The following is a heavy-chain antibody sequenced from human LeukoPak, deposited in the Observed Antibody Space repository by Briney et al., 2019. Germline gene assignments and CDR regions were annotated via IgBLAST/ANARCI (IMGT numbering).Heavy chain of an antibody. CDR3: AGEGGNWFDP. J-gene: IGHJ5*02. D-gene: IGHD1-26*01. V-gene: IGHV4-59*01. CDR2: FYSRGNT. Sequence: SETLSLTRTVSGASINDYYWSWIRQPPGEGLEWIGYFYSRGNTKYNPSLKSRVTISIDTAKNQFSLKLSSVTPADTAVYYCAGEGGNWFDPWGQGTLVTVSS. CDR1: GASINDYY.